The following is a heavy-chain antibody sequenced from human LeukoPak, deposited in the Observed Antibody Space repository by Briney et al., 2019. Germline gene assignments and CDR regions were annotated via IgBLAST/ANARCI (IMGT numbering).Heavy chain of an antibody. J-gene: IGHJ4*02. CDR2: IYYSGST. Sequence: SETLSLTCTVYGGSISSYYWSWIRQPPGKGLEWIGYIYYSGSTNYNPSLKSRVTISVDTSKNQFSLKLSSVTAADTAVYYCARQVAATGNDYWGQGTLVTVSS. CDR3: ARQVAATGNDY. D-gene: IGHD6-25*01. V-gene: IGHV4-59*08. CDR1: GGSISSYY.